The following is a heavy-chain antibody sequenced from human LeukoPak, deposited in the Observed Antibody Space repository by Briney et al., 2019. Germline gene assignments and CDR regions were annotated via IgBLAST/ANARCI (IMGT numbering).Heavy chain of an antibody. D-gene: IGHD1-20*01. J-gene: IGHJ5*02. CDR1: GGSISIYY. CDR3: ARMKAKEAIITGTTDWFDP. CDR2: IYTSGST. Sequence: RPSETLSLTCTVSGGSISIYYWSWIRQPAGKGLEWIGRIYTSGSTNYTPSLKSRVTMSVDTSKNQFSLKLSSVTAADTAVYYCARMKAKEAIITGTTDWFDPWGQGTLVTVSS. V-gene: IGHV4-4*07.